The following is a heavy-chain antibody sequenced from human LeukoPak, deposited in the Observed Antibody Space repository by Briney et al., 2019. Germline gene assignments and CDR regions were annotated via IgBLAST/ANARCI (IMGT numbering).Heavy chain of an antibody. J-gene: IGHJ4*02. Sequence: SETLSLTCTVSGGSISSYYWSWIRQPAGKGLEWIGRIYTSGSTNYNPSLKSRVTMSVDTSKNQFSLKLSSVTAADTAVYYCARGLGRLSRDGYNFARFVYWGQGTLVTVSS. CDR2: IYTSGST. CDR3: ARGLGRLSRDGYNFARFVY. V-gene: IGHV4-4*07. D-gene: IGHD5-24*01. CDR1: GGSISSYY.